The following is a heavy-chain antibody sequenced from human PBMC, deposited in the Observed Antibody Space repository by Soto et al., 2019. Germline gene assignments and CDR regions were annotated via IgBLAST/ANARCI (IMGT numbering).Heavy chain of an antibody. D-gene: IGHD3-10*01. CDR3: ARDRRVESLYYYHYRAHCFDS. CDR1: GFPFSTYS. Sequence: GGSLRLSCAASGFPFSTYSMNWVRQAPGKGLEWVSSISGSGQIFYADSLKGRFTISRDNAKNALYLQMNSLRAEDTAIYYCARDRRVESLYYYHYRAHCFDSWGQGTLVTVSS. CDR2: ISGSGQI. J-gene: IGHJ4*02. V-gene: IGHV3-21*01.